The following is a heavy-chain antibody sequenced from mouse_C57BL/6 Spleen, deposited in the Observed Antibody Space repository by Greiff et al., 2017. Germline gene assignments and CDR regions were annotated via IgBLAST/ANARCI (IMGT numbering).Heavy chain of an antibody. CDR3: ARGLYDGKMDY. CDR1: GYTFTSYW. Sequence: VQLQQPGAELVKPGASVKLSCKASGYTFTSYWMHWVKQRPGQGLEWIGMIHPKSGSTNYNEKFKSKATLTVDKSSSTAYMQLSSLTSEDSAVYYCARGLYDGKMDYWGQGTSVTVSS. CDR2: IHPKSGST. D-gene: IGHD2-3*01. V-gene: IGHV1-64*01. J-gene: IGHJ4*01.